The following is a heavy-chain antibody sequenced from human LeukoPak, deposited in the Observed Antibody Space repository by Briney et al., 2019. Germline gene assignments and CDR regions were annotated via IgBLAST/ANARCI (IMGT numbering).Heavy chain of an antibody. CDR3: TRADYDILTGYYIFDY. CDR2: IRSKAYGGTT. J-gene: IGHJ4*02. V-gene: IGHV3-49*04. CDR1: GFTFGDYA. Sequence: PGGSLRLSCTASGFTFGDYAMSWVRQAPGKGVEWVGFIRSKAYGGTTEYAASVKGRFTISRDDSKSIAYLQMNSLKTEDTAVYYCTRADYDILTGYYIFDYWGQGTLVTVSS. D-gene: IGHD3-9*01.